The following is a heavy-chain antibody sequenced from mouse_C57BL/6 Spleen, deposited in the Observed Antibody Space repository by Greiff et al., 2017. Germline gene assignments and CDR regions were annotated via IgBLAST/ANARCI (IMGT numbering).Heavy chain of an antibody. CDR3: ASPYYYGSSYAMDY. J-gene: IGHJ4*01. D-gene: IGHD1-1*01. CDR2: IWSGGST. V-gene: IGHV2-2*01. CDR1: GFSLTSYG. Sequence: VQLVESGPGLVQPSQSLSITCTVSGFSLTSYGVHWVRQSPGKGLEWLGVIWSGGSTDYNAAFISRLSISKDNSKSQVFFKMNSLQADDTAIYYCASPYYYGSSYAMDYWGQGTSVTVSS.